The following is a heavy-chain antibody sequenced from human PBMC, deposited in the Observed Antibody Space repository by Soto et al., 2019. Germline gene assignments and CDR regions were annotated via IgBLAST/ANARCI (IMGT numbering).Heavy chain of an antibody. CDR2: ISSSGSTI. V-gene: IGHV3-11*01. J-gene: IGHJ3*02. CDR3: ASGIAVAGTDAFDI. Sequence: GGSLRLSCAASGFTFSDYYMSWIRQAPGKGLEWVSYISSSGSTIYYADSVKGRFTISRESAKNSLYLQMNSLRAEDTAVYYCASGIAVAGTDAFDIWGQGTMVTVSS. CDR1: GFTFSDYY. D-gene: IGHD6-19*01.